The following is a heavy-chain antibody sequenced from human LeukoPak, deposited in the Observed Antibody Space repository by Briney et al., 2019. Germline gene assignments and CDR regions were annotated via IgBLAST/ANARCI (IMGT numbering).Heavy chain of an antibody. V-gene: IGHV4-59*06. D-gene: IGHD4-23*01. Sequence: SETLSLTCTVSGGSISSYYWSWIRQHPGKGLEWIGYIYYSGSTYYNPSLKSRVTISVDTSKNQFSLKLSSVTAADTTVYYCARADYGGNFGGGDYWGQGTLVTVSS. CDR1: GGSISSYY. CDR3: ARADYGGNFGGGDY. CDR2: IYYSGST. J-gene: IGHJ4*02.